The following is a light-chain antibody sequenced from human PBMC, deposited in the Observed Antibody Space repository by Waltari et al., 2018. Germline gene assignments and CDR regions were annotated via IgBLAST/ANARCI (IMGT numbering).Light chain of an antibody. CDR1: QSVSNY. Sequence: SCWASQSVSNYLAWYQQKPGQAPRLRIYDTSNRATGIPARFSGSGFGTDFTLTITSLEPEDFAVYYCQQRRTWPLTFGGGTKVEIK. CDR2: DTS. CDR3: QQRRTWPLT. V-gene: IGKV3-11*01. J-gene: IGKJ4*01.